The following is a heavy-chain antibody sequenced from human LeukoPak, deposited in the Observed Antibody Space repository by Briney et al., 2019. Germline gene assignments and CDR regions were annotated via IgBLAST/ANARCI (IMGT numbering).Heavy chain of an antibody. CDR2: INTNTGNP. D-gene: IGHD1-7*01. CDR3: ARDYTLTLGTTTYFQH. CDR1: GYIFDIYA. J-gene: IGHJ1*01. V-gene: IGHV7-4-1*02. Sequence: ASVKVSCKASGYIFDIYALIWVRQAPGQGLELMGWINTNTGNPTYAQGFTGRFVFSLDTSVSTAYLQISSLKAEDTAVYYCARDYTLTLGTTTYFQHWGQGALVTVSS.